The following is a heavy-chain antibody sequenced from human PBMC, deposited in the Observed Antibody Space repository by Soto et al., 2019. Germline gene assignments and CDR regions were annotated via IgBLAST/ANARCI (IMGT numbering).Heavy chain of an antibody. CDR2: IWYDGSNK. D-gene: IGHD5-12*01. CDR1: GFTFSSYG. V-gene: IGHV3-33*01. J-gene: IGHJ6*03. Sequence: GGSLRLSCAASGFTFSSYGMHWVRQAPGKGLEWVAVIWYDGSNKYYADSVKGRFTISRDNSKNTLYLQMNSLRAEDTAVYYCARGGLGYSGYDYYYYYYMDVWGKGTTVTVSS. CDR3: ARGGLGYSGYDYYYYYYMDV.